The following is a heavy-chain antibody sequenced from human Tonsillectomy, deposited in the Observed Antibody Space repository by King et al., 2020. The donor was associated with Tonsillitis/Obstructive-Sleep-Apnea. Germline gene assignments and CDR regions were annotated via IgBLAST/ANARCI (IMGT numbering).Heavy chain of an antibody. V-gene: IGHV3-30*04. CDR2: ISFDGSNK. CDR3: ARDKCGCSCSDY. Sequence: VQLVESGGGVVQPGRSLRLSCAASGFTFSSYSMHWVRQAPGKGLEWVALISFDGSNKYYADSVKGRFTISRDNSKNRLYLQMNSLRAEDTAVYYCARDKCGCSCSDYWGQGTLVTVSS. J-gene: IGHJ4*02. D-gene: IGHD2-15*01. CDR1: GFTFSSYS.